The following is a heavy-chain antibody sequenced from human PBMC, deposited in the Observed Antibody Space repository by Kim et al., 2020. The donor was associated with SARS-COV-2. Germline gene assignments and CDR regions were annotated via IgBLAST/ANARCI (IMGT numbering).Heavy chain of an antibody. J-gene: IGHJ3*02. D-gene: IGHD6-13*01. CDR2: A. Sequence: ANYAQKFQGRVTITADESTSTAYMELSSLRSEDTAVYYCAEGTAALAFDIWGQGTMVTVSS. V-gene: IGHV1-69*01. CDR3: AEGTAALAFDI.